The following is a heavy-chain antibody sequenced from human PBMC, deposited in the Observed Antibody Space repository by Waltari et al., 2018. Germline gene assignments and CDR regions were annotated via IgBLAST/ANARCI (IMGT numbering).Heavy chain of an antibody. D-gene: IGHD5-12*01. CDR3: ARVIGKGWATGQFDGFDV. CDR1: GFSLTYS. CDR2: IISSRRTI. Sequence: VRLVESGGGLVQPGGSLRLSCVASGFSLTYSMSWVRQAPGKGRGWGSYIISSRRTIYYADSVKGRFTISRDNAKNSLYLQMNSLRDEDTAVYYCARVIGKGWATGQFDGFDVWGQGTVVTVSS. J-gene: IGHJ3*01. V-gene: IGHV3-48*02.